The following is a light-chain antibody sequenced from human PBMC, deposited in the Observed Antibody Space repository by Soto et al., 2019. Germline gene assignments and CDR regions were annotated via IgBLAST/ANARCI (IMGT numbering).Light chain of an antibody. CDR3: QQYGSSPLT. CDR2: GAS. V-gene: IGKV3-20*01. J-gene: IGKJ4*01. CDR1: QSVASTY. Sequence: EIVLTQSPGTLSLSPGERATLSCRASQSVASTYFAWYQQKPGQAPRLLIYGASSRATGIPDRFSGSESGTDFTLTISRLEPYDFAVYYCQQYGSSPLTFGGGTKVEIK.